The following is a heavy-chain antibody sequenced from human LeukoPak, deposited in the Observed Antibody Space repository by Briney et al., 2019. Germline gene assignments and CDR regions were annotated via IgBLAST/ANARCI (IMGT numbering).Heavy chain of an antibody. CDR1: GFTFSSYG. Sequence: GGSLRLSCAASGFTFSSYGMHWVRQAPGKGLEWVAFIRYDGSNKYYADSVKGRFTISRDNSKNTLYLQMNSLRAEDTAVYYCARGIRAAAGKAVDVWGKGTTVTVSS. CDR2: IRYDGSNK. CDR3: ARGIRAAAGKAVDV. D-gene: IGHD6-13*01. J-gene: IGHJ6*04. V-gene: IGHV3-30*02.